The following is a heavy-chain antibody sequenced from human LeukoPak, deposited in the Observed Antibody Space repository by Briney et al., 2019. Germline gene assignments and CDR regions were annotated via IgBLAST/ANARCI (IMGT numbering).Heavy chain of an antibody. Sequence: GGSLRLSCAASGFTFSSYWMHWVRQAPGKGLVWVSRINSDGSSTSYADSVKGRFTISRDNAKNTLYLQMNSLRAEDTAVYYCARPYCSGGSCFDYWGQGTLVTVSP. CDR3: ARPYCSGGSCFDY. D-gene: IGHD2-15*01. CDR1: GFTFSSYW. CDR2: INSDGSST. J-gene: IGHJ4*02. V-gene: IGHV3-74*01.